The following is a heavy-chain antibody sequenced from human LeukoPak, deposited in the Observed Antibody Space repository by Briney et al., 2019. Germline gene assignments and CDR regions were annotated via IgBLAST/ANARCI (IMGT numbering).Heavy chain of an antibody. Sequence: SETLCLTCTVSGGSISSYYWSRIRQPPGKGLEWIGYIYYSGSTNYNPSLKSRVTISVDTSKNQFSLKLSSVTAADTAVYYCARGSMVRGKYEYWGQGTLVTASS. V-gene: IGHV4-59*01. CDR1: GGSISSYY. CDR2: IYYSGST. CDR3: ARGSMVRGKYEY. D-gene: IGHD3-10*01. J-gene: IGHJ4*02.